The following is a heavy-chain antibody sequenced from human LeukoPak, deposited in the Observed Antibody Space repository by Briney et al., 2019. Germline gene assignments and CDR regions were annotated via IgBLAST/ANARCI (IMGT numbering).Heavy chain of an antibody. Sequence: GASVKVSCKASGYTFTSYYMHWLRQAPGQGLEWMGIINPSGGSTSYAQKFQGRVTMTRDTSTSTVYMELSSLRSEDTAVYYCARVVPAATPSYYYFDYWGQGTLVTVSS. V-gene: IGHV1-46*03. CDR1: GYTFTSYY. D-gene: IGHD2-2*01. CDR2: INPSGGST. J-gene: IGHJ4*02. CDR3: ARVVPAATPSYYYFDY.